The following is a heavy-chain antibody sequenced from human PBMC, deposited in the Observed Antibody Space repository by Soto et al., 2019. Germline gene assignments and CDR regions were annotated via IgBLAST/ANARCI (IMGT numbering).Heavy chain of an antibody. CDR2: TIPILSVT. CDR3: ASNSQYCSGGSCYAY. V-gene: IGHV1-69*01. J-gene: IGHJ4*02. Sequence: QVQMVQSGAEVKKPGSSVKVSCKTSGGTFGRFSISWVRRAPGQGLEWMGGTIPILSVTNYAQKFQDRVTIIVDETTRTAYMELSSLRSDDTAIYYCASNSQYCSGGSCYAYWGQGTLVTVSS. D-gene: IGHD2-15*01. CDR1: GGTFGRFS.